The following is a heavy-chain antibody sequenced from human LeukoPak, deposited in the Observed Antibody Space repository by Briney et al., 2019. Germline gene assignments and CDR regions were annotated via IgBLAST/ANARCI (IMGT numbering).Heavy chain of an antibody. D-gene: IGHD6-6*01. V-gene: IGHV4-59*08. J-gene: IGHJ5*02. CDR2: IYYSGST. CDR1: GGSISSYY. Sequence: SETLSLTCTVSGGSISSYYWSWIRQPPGKGLEWIGYIYYSGSTNYNPSLKSRVTISVDTSKNQFSLKLSSVTAADTAVYYCARLYSSSSGGDWFDPWGQGTLVTVSS. CDR3: ARLYSSSSGGDWFDP.